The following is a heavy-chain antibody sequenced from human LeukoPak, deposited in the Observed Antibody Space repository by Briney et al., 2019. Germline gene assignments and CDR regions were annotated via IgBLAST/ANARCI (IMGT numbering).Heavy chain of an antibody. CDR3: ARGRWGDSSSWYVGQY. D-gene: IGHD6-13*01. CDR2: ISYDGSNK. CDR1: GFTFSSYA. V-gene: IGHV3-30-3*01. Sequence: AGSLRLSCAASGFTFSSYAMHWVRQVPGKGLEWVAVISYDGSNKYYADSVKGRFTISRDNSKNTLYLRMNSLRAEDTAVYYCARGRWGDSSSWYVGQYWGQGTLVTVSS. J-gene: IGHJ4*02.